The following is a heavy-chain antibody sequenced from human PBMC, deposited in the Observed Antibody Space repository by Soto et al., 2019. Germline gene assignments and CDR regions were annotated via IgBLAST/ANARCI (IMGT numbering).Heavy chain of an antibody. CDR3: ARGRYCLTGRCFPNWSDS. J-gene: IGHJ5*01. CDR1: GDSISTVDYF. CDR2: IYKSTTT. V-gene: IGHV4-30-4*01. D-gene: IGHD2-15*01. Sequence: SETLSLTCSVSGDSISTVDYFWAWIRQPPGQALEYIGYIYKSTTTYYNPSFESRVAISLDTSKSQFSLNVTSVTAADTAVYFCARGRYCLTGRCFPNWSDSWGQGTLVTVSS.